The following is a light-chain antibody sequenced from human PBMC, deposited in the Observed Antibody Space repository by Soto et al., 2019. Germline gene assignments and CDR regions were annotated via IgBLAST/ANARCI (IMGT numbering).Light chain of an antibody. CDR3: SSYRSSSTPYV. CDR1: SSDVGSHNL. Sequence: QSALTQPASVSGSPGQSITISCTGTSSDVGSHNLVSWYQQHPGQAPKLMIYEVSKRPLGVSARFSGSKSGNTASLTISGLQAEDEADYYCSSYRSSSTPYVFGAGTKLTVL. V-gene: IGLV2-14*02. J-gene: IGLJ1*01. CDR2: EVS.